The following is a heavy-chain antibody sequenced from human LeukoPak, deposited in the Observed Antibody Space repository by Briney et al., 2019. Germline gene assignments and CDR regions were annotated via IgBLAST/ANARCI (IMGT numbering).Heavy chain of an antibody. CDR1: GYIFTSYG. CDR2: ISGYNGNT. Sequence: ASVKVSCKASGYIFTSYGISWVRRAPGQGLEWMGWISGYNGNTNYARKLQGRVTMTTDTSTSTAYMELRSLRSDDTAMCYCARGTYSGYDRLDYWGQGTLVTVSS. D-gene: IGHD5-12*01. V-gene: IGHV1-18*01. CDR3: ARGTYSGYDRLDY. J-gene: IGHJ4*02.